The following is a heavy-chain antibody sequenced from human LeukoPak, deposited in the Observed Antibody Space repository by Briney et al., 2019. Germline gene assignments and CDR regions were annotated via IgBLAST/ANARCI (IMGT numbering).Heavy chain of an antibody. CDR1: GFTFDDYA. V-gene: IGHV3-9*01. CDR2: ISWNRGSI. CDR3: AKGYCSSISCHADY. Sequence: PGGSLRLSCAASGFTFDDYAKHWLRQAPGKGLEWVSGISWNRGSIGYADSVKGRFTISRDNAKMSLYLQMNSLRAEDTALYYCAKGYCSSISCHADYWGQGTLVTASS. D-gene: IGHD2-2*01. J-gene: IGHJ4*02.